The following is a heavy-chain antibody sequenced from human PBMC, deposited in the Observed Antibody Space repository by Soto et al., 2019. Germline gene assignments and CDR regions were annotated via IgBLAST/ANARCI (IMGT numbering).Heavy chain of an antibody. D-gene: IGHD2-15*01. Sequence: NPXETLSLTCTVSGGSISSGGYYWSWIRQHPGKGLEWIGYIYYSGSTYYNPSLKSRVTISVDTSKNQFSLKLSSVTAADTAVYYCARDKGGGSPNYYYYGLEVWGQGTTVTVSS. CDR2: IYYSGST. J-gene: IGHJ6*02. CDR1: GGSISSGGYY. V-gene: IGHV4-31*03. CDR3: ARDKGGGSPNYYYYGLEV.